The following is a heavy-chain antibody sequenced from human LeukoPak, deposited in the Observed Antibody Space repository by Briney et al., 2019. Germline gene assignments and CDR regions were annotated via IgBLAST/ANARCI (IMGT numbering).Heavy chain of an antibody. CDR2: MSAYNANA. D-gene: IGHD4-23*01. CDR3: ARVDYGGTNWFDP. Sequence: ASVTVSCKASGYTFSSYDINWVRQATGQGLEWMGWMSAYNANANYAQNLQGRVTMTTDTSTSTAYMELRSLRSDDTAVYYCARVDYGGTNWFDPWGQGTLVSVSS. CDR1: GYTFSSYD. J-gene: IGHJ5*02. V-gene: IGHV1-18*01.